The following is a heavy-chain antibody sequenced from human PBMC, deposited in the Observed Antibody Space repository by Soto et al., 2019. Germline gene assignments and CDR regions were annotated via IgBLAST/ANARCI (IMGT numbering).Heavy chain of an antibody. V-gene: IGHV3-64D*06. Sequence: GGSLRLSCSVSGFTFSNYAMHWVRQAPGKGLEYVSGITSDGDSTWHADSVKDRFTISRDNSKNTLYLQMSSLRVEDTAIYYCVKGNQLLRYYFEFWGPGTLVTVSS. D-gene: IGHD2-2*01. CDR1: GFTFSNYA. CDR2: ITSDGDST. CDR3: VKGNQLLRYYFEF. J-gene: IGHJ4*01.